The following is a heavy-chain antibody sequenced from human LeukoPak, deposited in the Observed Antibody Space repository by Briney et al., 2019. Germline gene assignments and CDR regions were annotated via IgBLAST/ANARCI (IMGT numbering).Heavy chain of an antibody. CDR3: VTNWGSRYYSDMDV. CDR2: MTPNSGFS. CDR1: GYTFTSYD. V-gene: IGHV1-8*01. J-gene: IGHJ6*02. D-gene: IGHD7-27*01. Sequence: ASVKVSCKASGYTFTSYDINWVRQAAGQGLEWMGWMTPNSGFSGYAHKFRGRVTTTGNTSISTAYMELSSLRSEDTAIYYCVTNWGSRYYSDMDVWGQGTTVTVSS.